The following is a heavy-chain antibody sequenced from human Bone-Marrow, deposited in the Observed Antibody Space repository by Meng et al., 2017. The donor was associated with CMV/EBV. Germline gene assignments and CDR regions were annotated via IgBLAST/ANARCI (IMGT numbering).Heavy chain of an antibody. CDR1: GYTFTSYD. CDR2: MNPNSGNT. CDR3: ARRYYDFWSGYRSSYYYYYGMDV. Sequence: ASVKVSCKASGYTFTSYDINWVRQATGQGLEWMGWMNPNSGNTGYAQKFQGRVTMTRNTSISTAYMELSSLRSEDTAVYYCARRYYDFWSGYRSSYYYYYGMDVWGQGPTVTVSS. D-gene: IGHD3-3*01. V-gene: IGHV1-8*01. J-gene: IGHJ6*02.